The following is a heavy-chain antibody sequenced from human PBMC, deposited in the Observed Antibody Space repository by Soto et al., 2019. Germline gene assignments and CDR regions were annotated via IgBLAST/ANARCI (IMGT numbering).Heavy chain of an antibody. J-gene: IGHJ2*01. V-gene: IGHV3-23*01. CDR2: ISGSGGST. CDR1: GFTFSSYA. D-gene: IGHD5-18*01. CDR3: AKDTAMRYWYFDL. Sequence: EVQLLESGGGLVQPGGSLRLSCAASGFTFSSYAMSWARQAPGKGLEWVSAISGSGGSTYYADSVKGRFTISRDNSKNTLYLQMNSLRAEDTAVYYCAKDTAMRYWYFDLWGRGTLVTVSS.